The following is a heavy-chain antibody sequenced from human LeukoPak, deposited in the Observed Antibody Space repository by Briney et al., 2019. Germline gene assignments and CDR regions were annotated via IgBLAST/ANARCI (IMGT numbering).Heavy chain of an antibody. Sequence: ASVKVSCKASGYTFTSYDINWVRQATGQGLEWMGWMNPNSGGTNYAQKFQGRVTMTRDTSISTAYMELSRLRSDDTAVYYCARDLGGYNDYWGQGTLVTVSS. CDR2: MNPNSGGT. CDR3: ARDLGGYNDY. J-gene: IGHJ4*02. CDR1: GYTFTSYD. D-gene: IGHD5-24*01. V-gene: IGHV1-2*02.